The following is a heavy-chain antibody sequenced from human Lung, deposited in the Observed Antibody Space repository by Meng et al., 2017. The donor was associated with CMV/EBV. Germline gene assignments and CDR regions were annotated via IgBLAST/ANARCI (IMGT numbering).Heavy chain of an antibody. CDR1: GFSFKDYA. D-gene: IGHD6-19*01. J-gene: IGHJ4*02. Sequence: GGSLRLXCSASGFSFKDYAIHWVRQAPGKGLQWVATISYDGNIKKYADSVKGRFSVSRDNSRNTLYLQMNSLTPEDTATYYCATFLAAASSKSPPNDYWGQGAXVTVSS. CDR2: ISYDGNIK. V-gene: IGHV3-30-3*01. CDR3: ATFLAAASSKSPPNDY.